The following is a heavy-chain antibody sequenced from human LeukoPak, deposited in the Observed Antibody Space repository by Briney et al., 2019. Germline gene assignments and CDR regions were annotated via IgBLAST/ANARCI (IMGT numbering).Heavy chain of an antibody. CDR1: GGSIRSADSY. CDR2: ITSSGST. D-gene: IGHD5-12*01. V-gene: IGHV4-30-4*01. Sequence: TLCLTCTVSGGSIRSADSYWSWIRQPPGKGLGWIGDITSSGSTDYSPSLRSRVTMSVDTSKNQFSLKLNSVTAAETAMYFCARGGVGGYDYFDSWGQGTLVAVSS. J-gene: IGHJ4*02. CDR3: ARGGVGGYDYFDS.